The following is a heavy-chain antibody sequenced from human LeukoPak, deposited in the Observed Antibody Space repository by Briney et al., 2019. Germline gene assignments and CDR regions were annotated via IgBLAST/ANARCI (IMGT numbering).Heavy chain of an antibody. CDR2: IYYSGST. CDR1: GGSISSHY. CDR3: ATVGWDSSGYYEDY. V-gene: IGHV4-59*11. Sequence: SSETPSLTCTVSGGSISSHYWSWIRQPPGKGLEWIGYIYYSGSTNYNPSLKSRVTISVDTSKNQFSLKLSSVTAADTAVYYCATVGWDSSGYYEDYWGQGTLVTVSS. D-gene: IGHD3-22*01. J-gene: IGHJ4*02.